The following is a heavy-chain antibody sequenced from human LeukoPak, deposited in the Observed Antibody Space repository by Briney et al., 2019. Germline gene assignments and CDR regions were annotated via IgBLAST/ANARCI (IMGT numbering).Heavy chain of an antibody. Sequence: GASLRLSRAASGFNFNIYAMNWVRQAPGKGLEWVSGIVGSGGGTYYADSVKGRFTISRDNSKNTLYLQMNSLRAEDTAVYYCAKGAHTMILVVVESWGQGTLVTVSS. CDR3: AKGAHTMILVVVES. D-gene: IGHD3-22*01. J-gene: IGHJ4*02. CDR1: GFNFNIYA. V-gene: IGHV3-23*01. CDR2: IVGSGGGT.